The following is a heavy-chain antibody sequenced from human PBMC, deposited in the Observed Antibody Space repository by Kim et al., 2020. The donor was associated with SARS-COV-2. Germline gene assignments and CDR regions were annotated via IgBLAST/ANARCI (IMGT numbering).Heavy chain of an antibody. CDR3: ARGDSSSWYEPDYYYGMDV. Sequence: SETLSLTCAVYGGSFSGYYWSWIRQPPGKGLEWIGEINHSGSTNYNPSLKSRVTISVDTSKNQFSLKLSSVTAADTAVYYCARGDSSSWYEPDYYYGMDV. V-gene: IGHV4-34*01. J-gene: IGHJ6*01. CDR2: INHSGST. CDR1: GGSFSGYY. D-gene: IGHD6-13*01.